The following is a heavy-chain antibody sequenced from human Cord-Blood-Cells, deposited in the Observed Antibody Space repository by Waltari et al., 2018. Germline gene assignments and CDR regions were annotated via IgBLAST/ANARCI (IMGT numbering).Heavy chain of an antibody. D-gene: IGHD5-12*01. V-gene: IGHV4-31*03. J-gene: IGHJ4*02. CDR1: GGSISSGGYS. CDR3: AREGVGGYAAFDY. CDR2: IYYSGST. Sequence: QVQLQAAGPGLVKPSQTLSLTCTVSGGSISSGGYSWSWTRQHPGKGLEWIGYIYYSGSTYYNPSLKSRVTISVDTSKNQFSLKLSSVTAADTAVYYCAREGVGGYAAFDYWGQGTLVTVSS.